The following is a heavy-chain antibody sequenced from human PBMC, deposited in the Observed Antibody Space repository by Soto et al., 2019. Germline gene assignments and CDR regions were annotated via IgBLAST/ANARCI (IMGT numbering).Heavy chain of an antibody. CDR3: ARERGRSYYEGHYFEY. D-gene: IGHD1-26*01. J-gene: IGHJ4*02. Sequence: PSETLSLTCTVSGGSISSYYWSWLRQPAGRGLEWIGRIYTSGSTNYNPSLKSRVTMSVDTSKNQFSLKLSSVTTADTAVYYCARERGRSYYEGHYFEYWGLGTLVTVSS. CDR2: IYTSGST. CDR1: GGSISSYY. V-gene: IGHV4-4*07.